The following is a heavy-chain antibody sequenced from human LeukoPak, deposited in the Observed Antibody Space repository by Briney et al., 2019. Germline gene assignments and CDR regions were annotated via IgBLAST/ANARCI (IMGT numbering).Heavy chain of an antibody. CDR3: ARDSKYDSSLRPLDY. J-gene: IGHJ4*02. V-gene: IGHV3-20*04. CDR1: GFTFDDYG. Sequence: RSGGALRLSCAASGFTFDDYGMSWVRHAPGKGLEGVSGINWNGGRTVYADSGKGRFTIPRDNAKNSLYLQMNSLRAEDTALYYCARDSKYDSSLRPLDYWGQGTLVTVSS. CDR2: INWNGGRT. D-gene: IGHD3-22*01.